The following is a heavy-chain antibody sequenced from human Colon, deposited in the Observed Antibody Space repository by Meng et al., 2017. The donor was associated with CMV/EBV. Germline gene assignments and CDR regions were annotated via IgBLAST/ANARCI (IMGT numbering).Heavy chain of an antibody. V-gene: IGHV3-33*01. J-gene: IGHJ4*02. CDR2: IWSDGSQK. Sequence: GESLKISCTLSGFTIHRHGMHLVRQAPGKGLEWVASIWSDGSQKFFADSVKGRFTISRDNSKNTQFLEMNSLRDEDTAVYFCATGGGTEAAAAGVFDFWGQGTLVTVSS. D-gene: IGHD6-25*01. CDR1: GFTIHRHG. CDR3: ATGGGTEAAAAGVFDF.